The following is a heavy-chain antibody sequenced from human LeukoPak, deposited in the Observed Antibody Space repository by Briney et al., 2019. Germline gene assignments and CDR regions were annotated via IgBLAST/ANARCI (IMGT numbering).Heavy chain of an antibody. CDR1: GGSISSSSYY. V-gene: IGHV4-39*01. CDR3: ARRYYGSGSYS. Sequence: PSETLSLTCTVSGGSISSSSYYWGWIRQPPGKGLEWIGSIYYSGSTYYNPSLKSRVTISVDTSKNQFSLKLSSVTAADTAVYYCARRYYGSGSYSWGQGTLVTVSS. J-gene: IGHJ4*02. CDR2: IYYSGST. D-gene: IGHD3-10*01.